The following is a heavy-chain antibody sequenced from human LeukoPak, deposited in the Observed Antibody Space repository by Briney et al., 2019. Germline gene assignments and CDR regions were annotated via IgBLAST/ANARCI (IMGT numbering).Heavy chain of an antibody. V-gene: IGHV1-2*06. J-gene: IGHJ4*02. CDR2: INPNSGGT. CDR3: ARDYDYGDYGVH. CDR1: GYTFTGYY. Sequence: ASVKVSCKASGYTFTGYYMHWVRQAPGQGLEWMGRINPNSGGTNYAQKFQGRVTMTRDTSISTAYMELSRLRSDDTAVYYCARDYDYGDYGVHWGQGTLVTVSS. D-gene: IGHD4-17*01.